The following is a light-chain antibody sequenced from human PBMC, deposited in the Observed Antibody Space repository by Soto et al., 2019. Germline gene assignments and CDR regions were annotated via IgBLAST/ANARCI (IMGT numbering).Light chain of an antibody. CDR3: MQGTHYPPWT. CDR1: QSLVHSNGNTY. V-gene: IGKV2-30*02. Sequence: DVVLTQSPLSLSVTLGQPASISCRSSQSLVHSNGNTYLHWFQQRPGQSPRRLIYRVSNRDSGVPDRFSGSGSGTDFTLQISRVEAEDVGVYYCMQGTHYPPWTFGQGTKVEI. J-gene: IGKJ1*01. CDR2: RVS.